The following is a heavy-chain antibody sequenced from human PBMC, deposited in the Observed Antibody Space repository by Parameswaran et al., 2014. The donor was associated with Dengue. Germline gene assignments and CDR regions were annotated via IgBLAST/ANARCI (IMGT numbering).Heavy chain of an antibody. CDR1: GFTVSSNY. CDR2: IYSGGST. V-gene: IGHV3-53*01. Sequence: GESLKISCAASGFTVSSNYMSWVRQAPGKGLEWVSVIYSGGSTYYADSVKGRFTISRDNSKNTLYLQMNSLRAEDTAVYYCARGTVRGVTATGMDVWGQGTTVTVSS. CDR3: ARGTVRGVTATGMDV. D-gene: IGHD3-10*01. J-gene: IGHJ6*02.